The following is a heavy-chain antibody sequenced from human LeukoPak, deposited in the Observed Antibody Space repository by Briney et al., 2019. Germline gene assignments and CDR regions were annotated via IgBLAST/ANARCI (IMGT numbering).Heavy chain of an antibody. D-gene: IGHD4-17*01. CDR2: IIPVLDVA. J-gene: IGHJ4*02. Sequence: SVKVSCKVSGGTNYALSWVRQAPVQGLEWMGGIIPVLDVANSAQKFQGRVTFTADKSTNTAYMELSSLRSEDTAMYFCARGDSDDSGDFRTFEFWGQGTRVTVSS. CDR3: ARGDSDDSGDFRTFEF. CDR1: GGTNYA. V-gene: IGHV1-69*10.